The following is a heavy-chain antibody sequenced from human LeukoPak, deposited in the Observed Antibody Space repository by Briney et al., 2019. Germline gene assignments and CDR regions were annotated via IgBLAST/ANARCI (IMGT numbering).Heavy chain of an antibody. CDR2: ISAYNGNT. Sequence: ASVKVSCKASGYTFTSYGISWVRQAPGQGLEWMGWISAYNGNTNYAQKLQGRVTMTTDTSTSTAYMELRSLRSDDTAVYYCARVGRDLGIAVAGTLPDYWGQGTLVTVSS. J-gene: IGHJ4*02. V-gene: IGHV1-18*01. CDR1: GYTFTSYG. D-gene: IGHD6-19*01. CDR3: ARVGRDLGIAVAGTLPDY.